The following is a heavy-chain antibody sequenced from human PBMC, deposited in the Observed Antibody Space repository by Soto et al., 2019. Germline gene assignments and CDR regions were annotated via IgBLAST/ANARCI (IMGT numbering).Heavy chain of an antibody. Sequence: SQPLSLTCVISGDSVSSTSAAWNWIRQSPSRGLEWLGRTFYRSKWYYDYAVSVKSRITINPDTSKNQFSLQLNSVTPEDTAVYYCSRRLKLGADYYGMDVWGQGTTVTVSS. D-gene: IGHD1-26*01. CDR3: SRRLKLGADYYGMDV. V-gene: IGHV6-1*01. CDR1: GDSVSSTSAA. J-gene: IGHJ6*02. CDR2: TFYRSKWYY.